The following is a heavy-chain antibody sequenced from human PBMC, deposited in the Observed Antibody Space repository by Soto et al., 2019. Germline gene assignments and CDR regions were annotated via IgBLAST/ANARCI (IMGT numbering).Heavy chain of an antibody. J-gene: IGHJ4*02. CDR1: GFTFSSYA. CDR2: ISGSGGST. V-gene: IGHV3-23*01. CDR3: AKDPGCSGGSCYFDY. D-gene: IGHD2-15*01. Sequence: PGGSLRLSCAASGFTFSSYAMSWVRQAPGKGLEWVSAISGSGGSTYYADSVKGRFTISRDNSKNTLYLQMNSLRAEDTAVYYFAKDPGCSGGSCYFDYWGQGTLVTVSS.